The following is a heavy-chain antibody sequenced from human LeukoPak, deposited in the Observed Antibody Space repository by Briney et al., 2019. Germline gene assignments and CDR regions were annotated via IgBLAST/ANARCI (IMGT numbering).Heavy chain of an antibody. D-gene: IGHD3-22*01. CDR2: ISYNSAFT. CDR3: AKVRGTFTSGFYFDH. V-gene: IGHV3-9*01. CDR1: GFKFDDYA. Sequence: GRSLRLSCAASGFKFDDYAMHWVRQAPGKGLQWLSIISYNSAFTDYADSVKGRFTISRDNARNSLYLQLNSLRAEDTAFYFCAKVRGTFTSGFYFDHWGQGTLVTVSA. J-gene: IGHJ4*02.